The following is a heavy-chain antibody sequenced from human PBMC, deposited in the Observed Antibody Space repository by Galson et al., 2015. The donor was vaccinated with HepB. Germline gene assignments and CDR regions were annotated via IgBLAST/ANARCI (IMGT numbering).Heavy chain of an antibody. Sequence: SLRLSCAASGFTFSSYAMHWVRQAPGKGLEWVAVISYDGSNKYYADSVKGRFTISRDNSKITLYLQMNSLRAEDTAVYYCARASPRGKVVPAAIPVVAAAGTGYWGQGTLVTVSS. CDR2: ISYDGSNK. V-gene: IGHV3-30-3*01. CDR3: ARASPRGKVVPAAIPVVAAAGTGY. D-gene: IGHD2-2*02. CDR1: GFTFSSYA. J-gene: IGHJ4*02.